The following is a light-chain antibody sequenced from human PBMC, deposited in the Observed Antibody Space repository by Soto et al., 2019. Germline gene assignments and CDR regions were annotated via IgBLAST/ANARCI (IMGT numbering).Light chain of an antibody. CDR3: SSYAGSNNV. J-gene: IGLJ1*01. V-gene: IGLV2-8*01. Sequence: QSVLTQPPSASGSPGQSVTISCPGTSSDVGGYNYVSWYQQHPGKAPKLMIYDVSKRPSGVPDRFSGSKSGNTASLTVSGLQAEDEADYYCSSYAGSNNVFGTGTKVTVL. CDR1: SSDVGGYNY. CDR2: DVS.